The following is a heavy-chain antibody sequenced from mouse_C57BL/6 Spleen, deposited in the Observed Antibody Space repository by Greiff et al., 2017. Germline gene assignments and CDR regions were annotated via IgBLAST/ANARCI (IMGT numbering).Heavy chain of an antibody. CDR2: IDPETGGT. Sequence: VQLQQSGAELVRPGASVTLSCKASGYTFTDYEMHWVKQTPVHGLEWIGAIDPETGGTAYNQKFKGKAILTADKSSSTAYMELRSLTSEDSAVYYCTRLYYGNYRWYFDVWGTGTTVTVSS. D-gene: IGHD2-1*01. V-gene: IGHV1-15*01. J-gene: IGHJ1*03. CDR3: TRLYYGNYRWYFDV. CDR1: GYTFTDYE.